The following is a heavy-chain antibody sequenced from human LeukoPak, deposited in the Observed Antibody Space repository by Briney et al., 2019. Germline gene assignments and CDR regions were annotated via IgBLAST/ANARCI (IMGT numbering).Heavy chain of an antibody. CDR2: IIPIFGTA. V-gene: IGHV1-69*05. J-gene: IGHJ4*02. D-gene: IGHD5-18*01. CDR3: ARGPIQPYFDY. Sequence: GASVKVSCKASGYTFTSYGISWVRQAPGQGLEWMGGIIPIFGTANYAQKFQGRVTITTDESTSTAYMELSSLRSEDTAVYYCARGPIQPYFDYWGQGTLVTVSS. CDR1: GYTFTSYG.